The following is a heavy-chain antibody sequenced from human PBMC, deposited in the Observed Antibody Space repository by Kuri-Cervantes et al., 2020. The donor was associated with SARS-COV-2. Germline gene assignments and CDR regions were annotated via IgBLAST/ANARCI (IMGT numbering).Heavy chain of an antibody. CDR3: ARGRPAYYDFWSGYRAQGNYYDSSGYYYVSDAFDI. CDR2: INHSGST. Sequence: GSRRLSCAVYGGSFSGYYWSWIRQPPGKGREWIGEINHSGSTNYNPSLKSRVTISVDTSKNQFTLKLSSVTAADTAVYYCARGRPAYYDFWSGYRAQGNYYDSSGYYYVSDAFDIWGQGTMVTVSS. V-gene: IGHV4-34*01. CDR1: GGSFSGYY. J-gene: IGHJ3*02. D-gene: IGHD3-22*01.